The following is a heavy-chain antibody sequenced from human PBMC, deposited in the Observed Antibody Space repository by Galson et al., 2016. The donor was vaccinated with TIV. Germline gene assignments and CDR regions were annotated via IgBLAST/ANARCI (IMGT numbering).Heavy chain of an antibody. V-gene: IGHV5-51*01. J-gene: IGHJ3*01. CDR2: IYPGDSET. Sequence: QSGAEVKKAGESLKISCKGSGAFLTHYWIGWVRQMPGKGLEWMGIIYPGDSETRVSPSFQGQVTISVDKSISTAYLQLSSLRASDTAVYYCARMYCGADCSVGSFAAWGQGTKVTVSS. CDR3: ARMYCGADCSVGSFAA. CDR1: GAFLTHYW. D-gene: IGHD2-21*02.